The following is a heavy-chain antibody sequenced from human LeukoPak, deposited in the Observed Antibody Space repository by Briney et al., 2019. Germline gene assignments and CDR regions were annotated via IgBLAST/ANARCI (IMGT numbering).Heavy chain of an antibody. CDR3: ARSRRYSYAAY. CDR2: ISWNSGSI. Sequence: GGSLRLSCAASGFTFDDYAMHWVRQAPGKGLEWVSGISWNSGSIGYADSVKGRFTISRDNAKNSLYLQMNSLRAEDTALYYCARSRRYSYAAYWGQGTLVTVSS. V-gene: IGHV3-9*01. D-gene: IGHD5-18*01. J-gene: IGHJ4*02. CDR1: GFTFDDYA.